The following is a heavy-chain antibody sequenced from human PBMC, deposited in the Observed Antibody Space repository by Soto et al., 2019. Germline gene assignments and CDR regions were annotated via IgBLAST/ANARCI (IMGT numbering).Heavy chain of an antibody. CDR1: GGSISSSSYY. D-gene: IGHD2-21*02. J-gene: IGHJ4*02. V-gene: IGHV4-39*01. CDR2: IYYSGST. Sequence: PSETLSLTCTVSGGSISSSSYYWGWIRQPPGKGLEWIGSIYYSGSTYYNPSLKSRVTISVDTSKNQFSLKLSSVTAADTAVYYCARLLVTSTPAVDYWGQGTLVTVSS. CDR3: ARLLVTSTPAVDY.